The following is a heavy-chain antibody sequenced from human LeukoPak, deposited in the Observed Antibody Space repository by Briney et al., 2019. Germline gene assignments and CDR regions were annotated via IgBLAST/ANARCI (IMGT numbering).Heavy chain of an antibody. Sequence: GESLKISCKGSGYNFTKFWLGWVRQMPGKGLEWTGIIFPGDSDTRYSPSFEGQVTISADKSLSTAYLQWTSLNVSDTAMYYCAVTALDNWFDHWGQGTLVTVSS. CDR3: AVTALDNWFDH. V-gene: IGHV5-51*01. CDR2: IFPGDSDT. D-gene: IGHD2-21*02. J-gene: IGHJ5*02. CDR1: GYNFTKFW.